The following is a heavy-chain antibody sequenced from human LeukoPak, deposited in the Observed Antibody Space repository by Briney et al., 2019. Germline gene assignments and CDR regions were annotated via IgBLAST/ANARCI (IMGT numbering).Heavy chain of an antibody. Sequence: GGSLRLSCAASGFPFSDYVMHWVRQAPGKGLEWVANIKQDGSEKYYVDSVKGRFTISRDNAKNSLYLQMNSLRAEDTAVYYCAREEWFGELSGYFDYWGQGTLVTVSS. D-gene: IGHD3-10*01. J-gene: IGHJ4*02. CDR3: AREEWFGELSGYFDY. V-gene: IGHV3-7*01. CDR1: GFPFSDYV. CDR2: IKQDGSEK.